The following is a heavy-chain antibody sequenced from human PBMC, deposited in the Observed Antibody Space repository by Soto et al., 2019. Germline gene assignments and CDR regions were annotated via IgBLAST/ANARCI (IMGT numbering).Heavy chain of an antibody. Sequence: QVQLVQSGAEVKKPGASVKVSCKASGYTFTSYAMHWVRQAPGQRLEWMGWINGGNGNTKYSRKFQGRVTITRDTSASTAYMELSSLRSEDTAVYYCARGPGGPDGPGDYWGQGTLVTVSS. CDR1: GYTFTSYA. J-gene: IGHJ4*02. V-gene: IGHV1-3*01. CDR2: INGGNGNT. CDR3: ARGPGGPDGPGDY. D-gene: IGHD2-15*01.